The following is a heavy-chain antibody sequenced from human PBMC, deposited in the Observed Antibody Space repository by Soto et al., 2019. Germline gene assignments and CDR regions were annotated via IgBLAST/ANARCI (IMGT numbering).Heavy chain of an antibody. J-gene: IGHJ4*02. CDR3: ARHGRTMTTTNPLDF. CDR1: GYVFGAYC. CDR2: IYPGDSDS. V-gene: IGHV5-51*01. Sequence: GESLKISNKGSGYVFGAYCICWGRQLPEKGLEYMAIIYPGDSDSKYSPSFHSHATISAAKTANTTSLQWRSLKASDSGMYFCARHGRTMTTTNPLDFWGQGTQVTVSS. D-gene: IGHD4-17*01.